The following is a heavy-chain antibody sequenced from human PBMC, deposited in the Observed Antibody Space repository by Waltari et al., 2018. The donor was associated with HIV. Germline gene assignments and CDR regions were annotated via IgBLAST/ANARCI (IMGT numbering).Heavy chain of an antibody. Sequence: EVQLLESGGGLVQPGGSLRLACAASGYIFRRYAMNWVRQAPGKGLEWFSVITGRGGRTYYADSVKGRFTISRDKSKNTLYLQMNSLRAEDTAIYYCAKERVAGYYYYGMDVWGQGTTVTVSS. CDR2: ITGRGGRT. CDR3: AKERVAGYYYYGMDV. CDR1: GYIFRRYA. D-gene: IGHD6-19*01. V-gene: IGHV3-23*01. J-gene: IGHJ6*02.